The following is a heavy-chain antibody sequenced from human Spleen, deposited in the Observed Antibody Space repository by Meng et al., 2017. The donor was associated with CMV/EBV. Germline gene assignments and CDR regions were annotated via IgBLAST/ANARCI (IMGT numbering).Heavy chain of an antibody. CDR1: GGSISSGDYY. CDR3: ARVTEQQLADY. CDR2: IYYSGAT. Sequence: SETLSLTCTVSGGSISSGDYYWVWIRQPPGKGLEWIGYIYYSGATYYNPSLKSRITMSVDTSKNQFSLKLSSVTAADTAVYYCARVTEQQLADYWGQGTLVTVSS. D-gene: IGHD6-13*01. J-gene: IGHJ4*02. V-gene: IGHV4-30-4*08.